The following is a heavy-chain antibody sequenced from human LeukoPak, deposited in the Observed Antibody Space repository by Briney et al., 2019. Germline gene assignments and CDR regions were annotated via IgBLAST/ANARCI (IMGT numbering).Heavy chain of an antibody. J-gene: IGHJ3*02. D-gene: IGHD6-19*01. CDR2: INTDGSNT. CDR3: ARGLAVSGYVSAVDI. V-gene: IGHV3-74*01. CDR1: GFTFSSYW. Sequence: QAGGSLRLSCEASGFTFSSYWMFWVRQAPGEGLLWVSRINTDGSNTAYADSVKGRFTISRDNAKNTLYLQMSTLRAEDTAVYYCARGLAVSGYVSAVDIWGQGTMVTVSS.